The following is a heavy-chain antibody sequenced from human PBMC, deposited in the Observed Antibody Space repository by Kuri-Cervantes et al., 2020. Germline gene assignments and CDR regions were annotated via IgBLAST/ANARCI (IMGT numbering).Heavy chain of an antibody. CDR1: GGNFRNYA. CDR2: INPSGGST. J-gene: IGHJ4*02. D-gene: IGHD4-17*01. CDR3: ARDVGDRFDY. Sequence: ASVKVSCKASGGNFRNYAISWVRQAPGQGLEWMGVINPSGGSTSYVLKFQGRVTMTRDTSTSTVYMELSSLRSEDTAVYYCARDVGDRFDYWGQGTLVTVSS. V-gene: IGHV1-46*01.